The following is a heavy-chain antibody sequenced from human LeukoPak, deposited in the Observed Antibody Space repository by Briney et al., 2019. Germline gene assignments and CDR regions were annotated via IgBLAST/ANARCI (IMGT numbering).Heavy chain of an antibody. CDR3: ARVPRYCSSTSCLYYYYMDV. Sequence: GGSLRLSCAASGFTFSSYEMNWVGQAPGKGLEWVSYISSSGSTIYYADSVKGRFTISRDNAKNSLYLQMNSLRAEDTAVYYCARVPRYCSSTSCLYYYYMDVWGKGTTVTVSS. J-gene: IGHJ6*03. CDR1: GFTFSSYE. V-gene: IGHV3-48*03. CDR2: ISSSGSTI. D-gene: IGHD2-2*01.